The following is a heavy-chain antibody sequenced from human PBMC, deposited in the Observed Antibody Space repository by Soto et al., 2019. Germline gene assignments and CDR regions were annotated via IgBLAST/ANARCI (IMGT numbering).Heavy chain of an antibody. CDR3: AKATYYYDSSGYSGFYYFDY. V-gene: IGHV3-30*18. CDR1: GLTFSSYG. J-gene: IGHJ4*02. Sequence: PXGSLRLSCSASGLTFSSYGMHWVRQAPGKGLEWVAVISYDGSNKYYADSVKGRFTISRDTSRNTLYLQMNSLRAEDTAIYYCAKATYYYDSSGYSGFYYFDYWGQGTLVTVSS. CDR2: ISYDGSNK. D-gene: IGHD3-22*01.